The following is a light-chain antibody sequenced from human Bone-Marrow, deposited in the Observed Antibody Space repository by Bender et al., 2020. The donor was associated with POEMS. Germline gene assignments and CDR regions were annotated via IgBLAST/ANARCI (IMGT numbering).Light chain of an antibody. CDR2: QDT. Sequence: SFDLTQTPSVSVSPGQTASITCSGDRLGEKYVCWYQQKPGQSPLLLIYQDTKRPSGIPERFSGSKSGKRATLTISATQAMDEADYYCQAWDRRNVVVGGGTKVTVL. J-gene: IGLJ2*01. CDR3: QAWDRRNVV. V-gene: IGLV3-1*01. CDR1: RLGEKY.